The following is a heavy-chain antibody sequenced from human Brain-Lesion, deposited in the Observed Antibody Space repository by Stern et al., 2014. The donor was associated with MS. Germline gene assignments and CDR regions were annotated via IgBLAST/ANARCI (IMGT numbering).Heavy chain of an antibody. J-gene: IGHJ5*02. D-gene: IGHD2-15*01. V-gene: IGHV4-39*01. CDR1: GGSVSSTSYA. CDR2: IYYSGNT. CDR3: AGEEDIRYCSGGSCTGNWFDP. Sequence: VQLEESGPGLVKPSETLSLTCTVAGGSVSSTSYAWAWIRQPPGKGLEWIGTIYYSGNTYYSPSLKSRLTISLDTSKNQLYLQLRSVTAADTAVYYCAGEEDIRYCSGGSCTGNWFDPWGQGTLVTVSS.